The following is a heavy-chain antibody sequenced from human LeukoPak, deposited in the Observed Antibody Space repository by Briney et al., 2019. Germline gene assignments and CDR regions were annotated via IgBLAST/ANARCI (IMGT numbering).Heavy chain of an antibody. CDR1: GYTFTSYY. CDR2: INPSGGST. Sequence: ASVKVSCKASGYTFTSYYMHWVRQAPGQGLEWMGIINPSGGSTSYAQKFQGRVTMTRDTSTSTAYMELSSLRSEDTAVYYCATPARGYSYGYGLNYYYMDVWGKGTTVTVSS. V-gene: IGHV1-46*01. D-gene: IGHD5-18*01. J-gene: IGHJ6*03. CDR3: ATPARGYSYGYGLNYYYMDV.